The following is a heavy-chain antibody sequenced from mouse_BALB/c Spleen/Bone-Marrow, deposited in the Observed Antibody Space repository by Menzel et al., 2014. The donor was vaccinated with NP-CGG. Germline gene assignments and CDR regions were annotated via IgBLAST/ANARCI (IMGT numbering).Heavy chain of an antibody. Sequence: EVQLQQSGAELVRSGASVKLSCTASGFNIKDFYMHWVKQRPEQGLEWIGWIDPENGDTEYAPKFQGKATMTADTSSNTAYLQLSSLTSEDTAVYYCNDGYSLTYALDYWGQGTSVTVSS. V-gene: IGHV14-4*02. J-gene: IGHJ4*01. CDR3: NDGYSLTYALDY. CDR1: GFNIKDFY. CDR2: IDPENGDT. D-gene: IGHD2-3*01.